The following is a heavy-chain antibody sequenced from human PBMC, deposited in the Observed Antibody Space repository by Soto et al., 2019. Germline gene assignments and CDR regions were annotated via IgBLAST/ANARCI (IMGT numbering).Heavy chain of an antibody. Sequence: ASVKVSCKASGYTFTSYGISWARQAPGQGLEWMGWISAYNGNTNYAQKLQGRVTMATDTSTSTAYLELRSLGSDDTAVYYCARVYSSGWQEYYFDYWGQGTLVTVSS. V-gene: IGHV1-18*04. CDR3: ARVYSSGWQEYYFDY. CDR1: GYTFTSYG. D-gene: IGHD6-19*01. J-gene: IGHJ4*02. CDR2: ISAYNGNT.